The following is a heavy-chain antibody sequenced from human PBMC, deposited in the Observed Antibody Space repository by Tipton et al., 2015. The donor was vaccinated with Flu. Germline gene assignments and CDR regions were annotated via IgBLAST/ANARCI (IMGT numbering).Heavy chain of an antibody. J-gene: IGHJ4*02. V-gene: IGHV4-39*07. Sequence: TLSLTCTVSGGSISSSSYYWGWIRQPPGKGLEWIGSIYTSGSTNYNPSLKTRVTISVDTSKNQFSLKLSSVTAADTAMYYCSRDFCSGGFCYPDYRGQGTLVTVSS. CDR2: IYTSGST. CDR3: SRDFCSGGFCYPDY. D-gene: IGHD2-15*01. CDR1: GGSISSSSYY.